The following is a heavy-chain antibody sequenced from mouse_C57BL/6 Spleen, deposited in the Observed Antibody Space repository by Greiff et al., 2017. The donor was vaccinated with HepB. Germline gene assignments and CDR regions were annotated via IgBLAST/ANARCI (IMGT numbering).Heavy chain of an antibody. J-gene: IGHJ2*01. D-gene: IGHD1-1*01. Sequence: QVQLQQPGAELVRPGSSVKLSCKASGYTFTSYWMDWVKQRPGQGLEWIGNIYPSDSETHYNQKFKDKATLTVDKSSSTAYMQLSSLTSEDSAVYYCARSPIVYYYGSSLDYWGQGTTLTVSS. CDR1: GYTFTSYW. CDR3: ARSPIVYYYGSSLDY. CDR2: IYPSDSET. V-gene: IGHV1-61*01.